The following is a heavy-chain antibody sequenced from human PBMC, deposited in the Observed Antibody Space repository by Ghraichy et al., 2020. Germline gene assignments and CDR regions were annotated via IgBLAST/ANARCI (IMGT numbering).Heavy chain of an antibody. Sequence: APVKVSCKASGYSFTGYYMHWVRQAPGQGLEWMGWINPNSGGTNYAQKFQVRVTMTRDTSISTAYMELSRLRSDDTAVYYCARDSHQLLDRNWFDPWGQGTMVTVTS. V-gene: IGHV1-2*02. J-gene: IGHJ5*02. CDR3: ARDSHQLLDRNWFDP. D-gene: IGHD2-2*01. CDR1: GYSFTGYY. CDR2: INPNSGGT.